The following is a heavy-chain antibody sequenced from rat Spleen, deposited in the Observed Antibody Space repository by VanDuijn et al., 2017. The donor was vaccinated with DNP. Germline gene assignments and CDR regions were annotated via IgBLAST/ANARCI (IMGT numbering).Heavy chain of an antibody. J-gene: IGHJ1*01. CDR3: ARGNNNYPYWSFDF. CDR1: GFTFSNHG. V-gene: IGHV5S13*01. CDR2: ISYDGGGT. D-gene: IGHD1-10*01. Sequence: EVQLVESGGGLVQPGRSLKLSCAASGFTFSNHGMAWVRQAPTKGLEWVASISYDGGGTYYPDSVKGRFTISRDNAKNTLYLQMNSLRSEDTATYYCARGNNNYPYWSFDFWGPGTMVTVSS.